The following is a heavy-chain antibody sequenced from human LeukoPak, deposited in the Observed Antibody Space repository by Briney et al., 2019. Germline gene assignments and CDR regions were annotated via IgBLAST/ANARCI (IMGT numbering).Heavy chain of an antibody. CDR1: GFTFSSYA. Sequence: PGGSLRLSCAASGFTFSSYAMSWVRQAPGKGLEWVSAISGSGGSTYYADSVKGRFTVSRDNSKNTLYLQMNSLRAEDTAVYYCAKADGPVDTAMSWGQGTLVTVSS. J-gene: IGHJ5*02. V-gene: IGHV3-23*01. D-gene: IGHD5-18*01. CDR3: AKADGPVDTAMS. CDR2: ISGSGGST.